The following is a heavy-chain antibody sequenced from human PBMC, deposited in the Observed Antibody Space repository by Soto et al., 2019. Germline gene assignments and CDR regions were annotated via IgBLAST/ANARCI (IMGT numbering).Heavy chain of an antibody. D-gene: IGHD3-10*01. CDR2: IIPILGIA. Sequence: QVQLVQSGAEVKKPGSSVKVSCKASGGTFSSYTISWVRQAPGQGLEWMGRIIPILGIANYAQKFQGRVTITADKSTSTGYRELSSLRSEDTAVYYCARDRGDGYNNYWGQGTLVTVSS. V-gene: IGHV1-69*08. CDR3: ARDRGDGYNNY. CDR1: GGTFSSYT. J-gene: IGHJ4*02.